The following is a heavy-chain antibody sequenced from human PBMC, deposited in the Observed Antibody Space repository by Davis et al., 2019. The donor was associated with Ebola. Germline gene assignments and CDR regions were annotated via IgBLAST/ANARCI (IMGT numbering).Heavy chain of an antibody. CDR1: GFTFSSYA. CDR3: AKIAHWSNWFDP. Sequence: PGGSLRPSCEASGFTFSSYAMSWVRQAPGKGLEWVSAISGSGGSTYYADSVKGRFPISRDNSKNTLYLQMNSLRAEDTAVYYCAKIAHWSNWFDPWGKGTLVTVSS. D-gene: IGHD2-8*02. CDR2: ISGSGGST. V-gene: IGHV3-23*01. J-gene: IGHJ5*02.